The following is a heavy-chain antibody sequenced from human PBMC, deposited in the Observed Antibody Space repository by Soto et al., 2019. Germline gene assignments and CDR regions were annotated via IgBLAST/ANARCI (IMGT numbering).Heavy chain of an antibody. V-gene: IGHV3-30*18. CDR2: ISYDGSFV. J-gene: IGHJ6*02. D-gene: IGHD1-1*01. Sequence: GGSLRLSCVVSGLTFSDYGFHWVRQAPGKGLDWVAAISYDGSFVYYADSVRGRFTISRDNSRNTLDLQMNTLRHEDTAVYYCAKERGRNRNFAMDVWGQGTSVTVS. CDR3: AKERGRNRNFAMDV. CDR1: GLTFSDYG.